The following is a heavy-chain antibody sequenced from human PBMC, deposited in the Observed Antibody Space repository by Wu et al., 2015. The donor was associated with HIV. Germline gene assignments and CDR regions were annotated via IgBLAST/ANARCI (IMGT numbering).Heavy chain of an antibody. V-gene: IGHV1-18*01. Sequence: QVQLVQSGAEVKKPGSSVKVSCKASGGTFTSYGITWVRQAPGQGPEWMGWISAYNGKTNYAQKLQNRVTMTTDTSTSTAYMELRSLKSDDTAVYYCVRDQQWPPEYYHYYGMDVWGQGTTITVSS. CDR3: VRDQQWPPEYYHYYGMDV. CDR2: ISAYNGKT. CDR1: GGTFTSYG. J-gene: IGHJ6*02. D-gene: IGHD6-19*01.